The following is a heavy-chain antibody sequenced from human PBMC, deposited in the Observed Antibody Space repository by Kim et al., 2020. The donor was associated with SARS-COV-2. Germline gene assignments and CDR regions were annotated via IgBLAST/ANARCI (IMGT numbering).Heavy chain of an antibody. CDR1: GFSFSDYY. CDR2: ISSSGSTI. D-gene: IGHD1-26*01. J-gene: IGHJ3*02. Sequence: GGSLRLSCAASGFSFSDYYMCWIRQAPGKGLQWDSYISSSGSTIYYADSVKGRFTISRDNAKNSLYLQMNSLRAEDTAVYYCARWELRRRPVLAFDIWGQGTMVTVSS. CDR3: ARWELRRRPVLAFDI. V-gene: IGHV3-11*01.